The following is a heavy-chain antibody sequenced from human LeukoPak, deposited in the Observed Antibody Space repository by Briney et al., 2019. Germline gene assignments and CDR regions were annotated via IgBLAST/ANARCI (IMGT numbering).Heavy chain of an antibody. Sequence: ASETLSLTCTVSGGSISSYYWSWIRQPPGKGLEWIGDIYYSGSTNYNPSLKSRVTISVDTSKNQFSLKLSSGTAADTAVYYCAREGMVYPYYFDYWGQGTLVTVSS. CDR3: AREGMVYPYYFDY. CDR1: GGSISSYY. CDR2: IYYSGST. D-gene: IGHD1-14*01. V-gene: IGHV4-59*01. J-gene: IGHJ4*02.